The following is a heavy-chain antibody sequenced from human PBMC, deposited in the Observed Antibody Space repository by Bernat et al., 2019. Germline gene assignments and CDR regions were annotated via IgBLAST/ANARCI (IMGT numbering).Heavy chain of an antibody. CDR1: GGSISSSSYY. J-gene: IGHJ6*03. CDR2: IYYSGST. CDR3: ARLHCSSTSCYVTGYYYYYMDV. Sequence: QLQLQESGPGLVKPSETLSLTCTVSGGSISSSSYYWGWIRQPPGKGLAWIGSIYYSGSTYYNPSLKSRVTISVDTSKNQFSLKLSSVTAADTAVYYCARLHCSSTSCYVTGYYYYYMDVWGKGTTVTVSS. D-gene: IGHD2-2*01. V-gene: IGHV4-39*01.